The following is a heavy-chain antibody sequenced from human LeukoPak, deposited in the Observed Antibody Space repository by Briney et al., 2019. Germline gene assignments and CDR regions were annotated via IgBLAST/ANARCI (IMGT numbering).Heavy chain of an antibody. CDR2: ISSSSSTI. CDR3: ARADYYDSSGYYGGTNYYGMDV. CDR1: GFTFSSYS. Sequence: GGSLRLSCAASGFTFSSYSMNWVRQAPGKGLEWVSYISSSSSTIYYADSVKGRFTISRDNAKNSLYLQMNSLRDEDTAVYYCARADYYDSSGYYGGTNYYGMDVWGQGTTVTVSS. D-gene: IGHD3-22*01. V-gene: IGHV3-48*02. J-gene: IGHJ6*02.